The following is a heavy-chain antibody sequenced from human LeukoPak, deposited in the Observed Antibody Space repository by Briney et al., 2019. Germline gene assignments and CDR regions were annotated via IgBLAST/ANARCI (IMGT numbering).Heavy chain of an antibody. CDR1: GGSFSGYY. D-gene: IGHD2-2*01. J-gene: IGHJ4*02. CDR3: ASSLTVPFDY. CDR2: INHSGST. V-gene: IGHV4-34*01. Sequence: SETLSLTCAVYGGSFSGYYWSWIRQPPGKGLEWIGEINHSGSTNYNPSLKSRVTVSVDTSKNQLYLKLSSVTAADTAVYYCASSLTVPFDYWGQGTLVTVSS.